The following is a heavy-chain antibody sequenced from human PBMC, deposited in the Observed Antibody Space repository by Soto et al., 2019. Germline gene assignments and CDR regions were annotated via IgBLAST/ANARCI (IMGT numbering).Heavy chain of an antibody. CDR3: AKDVALSYSSSWYSDYYYGMDV. CDR2: ISGSGGST. V-gene: IGHV3-23*01. D-gene: IGHD6-13*01. CDR1: GFTFSSYA. J-gene: IGHJ6*02. Sequence: QTGGSLRLSCAASGFTFSSYAMSWVRQAPGKGLEWVSAISGSGGSTYYADSVKGRLTISRDNSKNTLYLQMNSLRAEDTAVYYCAKDVALSYSSSWYSDYYYGMDVWGHGTTVTVSS.